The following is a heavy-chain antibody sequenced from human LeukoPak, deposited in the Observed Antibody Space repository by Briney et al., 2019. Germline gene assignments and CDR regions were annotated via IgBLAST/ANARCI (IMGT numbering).Heavy chain of an antibody. D-gene: IGHD5-18*01. V-gene: IGHV1-69*04. J-gene: IGHJ4*02. Sequence: GASVKVSCKASGGTFSSYAISWVRQAPGQGLEWMGRIIPILGIANYAQKFQGRVTITADKSTSTAYMELSSLRSEDTAVYYCARDPGYSYGIIFDYWGQGTLVTVSS. CDR1: GGTFSSYA. CDR3: ARDPGYSYGIIFDY. CDR2: IIPILGIA.